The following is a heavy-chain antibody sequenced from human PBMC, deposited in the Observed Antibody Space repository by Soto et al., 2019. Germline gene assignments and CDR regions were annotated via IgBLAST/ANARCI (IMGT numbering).Heavy chain of an antibody. CDR3: ARRPQDCSGGRRYLYFQH. CDR1: GGSISSGDYY. V-gene: IGHV4-30-4*01. J-gene: IGHJ1*01. D-gene: IGHD2-15*01. CDR2: IYYSGST. Sequence: PSETLSLTCTVSGGSISSGDYYWSWIRQPPGKGLEWIGYIYYSGSTYYNPSLKSRVTISVDTSKNQFSLKLSSVTAADTAVYYCARRPQDCSGGRRYLYFQHWGQGALLTVCS.